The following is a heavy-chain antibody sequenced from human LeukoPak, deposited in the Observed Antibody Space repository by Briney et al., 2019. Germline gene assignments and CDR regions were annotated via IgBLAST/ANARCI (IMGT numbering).Heavy chain of an antibody. CDR2: IYYSGTT. CDR3: ARVPPDDYYGMDV. CDR1: GGSISSYY. V-gene: IGHV4-59*01. J-gene: IGHJ6*02. Sequence: SETLSLTCTVSGGSISSYYWSWIRQPPGKGLEWIGYIYYSGTTNYNPSLKSRVTISVDTSKYQFSLKLSSVTAADTAVYYCARVPPDDYYGMDVWGQGTTVTVSS.